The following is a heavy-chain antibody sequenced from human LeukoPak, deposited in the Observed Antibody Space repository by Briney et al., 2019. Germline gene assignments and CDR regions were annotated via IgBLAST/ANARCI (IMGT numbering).Heavy chain of an antibody. CDR1: GSTFSSYG. Sequence: GGSLRLSCAASGSTFSSYGMHWVRQAPGKGLEWVAFIRYDGNNKYYADSVKGRFTISRDNSKNTLYLQMNSLRAEDTAVYYCAKGGSWVVTAIFLFDYWGQGTLVTVSS. CDR3: AKGGSWVVTAIFLFDY. J-gene: IGHJ4*02. CDR2: IRYDGNNK. V-gene: IGHV3-30*02. D-gene: IGHD2-21*02.